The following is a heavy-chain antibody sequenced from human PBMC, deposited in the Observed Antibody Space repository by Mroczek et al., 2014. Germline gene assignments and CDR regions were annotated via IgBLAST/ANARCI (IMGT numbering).Heavy chain of an antibody. J-gene: IGHJ6*03. V-gene: IGHV3-30*18. Sequence: QVQLVQSGGGVVQPGRSLRLPCAASGFTFSSYGMHWVRQAPGKGLEWVAVISYDGSNKYYADSVKGRFTISRDNSKNTLYLQMNSLRAEDTAVYYCAKGYQPPSGSTHYYYYYMDVWGKGTTVTVSS. CDR3: AKGYQPPSGSTHYYYYYMDV. CDR2: ISYDGSNK. CDR1: GFTFSSYG. D-gene: IGHD2-2*01.